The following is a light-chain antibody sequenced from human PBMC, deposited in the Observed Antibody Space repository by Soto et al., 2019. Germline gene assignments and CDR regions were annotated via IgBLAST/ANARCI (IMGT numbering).Light chain of an antibody. V-gene: IGKV1-12*01. CDR2: AAS. CDR1: QNIKNY. J-gene: IGKJ4*01. CDR3: QQANSFPLT. Sequence: DIQMTQSPSSLSVSVGDRVTISCRASQNIKNYLTWYQQKPGKAPKLLIYAASSLQSGVPSRFSGSGSGTDFTLTISSLQPEDFAIYYCQQANSFPLTFGGGTKVDIK.